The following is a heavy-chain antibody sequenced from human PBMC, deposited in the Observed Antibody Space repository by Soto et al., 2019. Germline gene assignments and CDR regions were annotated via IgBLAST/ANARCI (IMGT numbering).Heavy chain of an antibody. V-gene: IGHV3-15*01. Sequence: GALRLSCAASGFTFSNAWMSWVRQAPGKGLEWVGRIKSKTDGGTTDYAAPVKGRFTISRDDSKNTLYLQMNSLKTEDTAVYYCTVFYMDAFDIWGQGTMVTVSS. CDR3: TVFYMDAFDI. CDR1: GFTFSNAW. D-gene: IGHD3-9*01. CDR2: IKSKTDGGTT. J-gene: IGHJ3*02.